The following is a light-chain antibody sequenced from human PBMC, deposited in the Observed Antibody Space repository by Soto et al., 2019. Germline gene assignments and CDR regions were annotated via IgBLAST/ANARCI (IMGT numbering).Light chain of an antibody. CDR2: GAS. Sequence: VVLTQSPATLSLSPGERATLSCRASRHVYINALAWYQQKPGRTPTLLIFGASTRATDIPDGFSGTGSGTDFSLTINGVEPEDSAVYYCQQYGASPFTFGPGTRVEI. CDR1: RHVYINA. CDR3: QQYGASPFT. V-gene: IGKV3-20*01. J-gene: IGKJ3*01.